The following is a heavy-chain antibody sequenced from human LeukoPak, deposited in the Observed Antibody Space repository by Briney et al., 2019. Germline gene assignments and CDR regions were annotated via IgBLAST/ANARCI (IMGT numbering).Heavy chain of an antibody. CDR2: IIPIFGTA. CDR1: GGTFSSYA. V-gene: IGHV1-69*13. CDR3: ARDRKELLADKDAFDI. Sequence: SVKVSCKASGGTFSSYAISWVRQAPGQGLEWMGGIIPIFGTANYAQKFQGRVTITADESTSTAYMELSSLRSEDTAVYYCARDRKELLADKDAFDIWGQGTMVTVSS. D-gene: IGHD1-26*01. J-gene: IGHJ3*02.